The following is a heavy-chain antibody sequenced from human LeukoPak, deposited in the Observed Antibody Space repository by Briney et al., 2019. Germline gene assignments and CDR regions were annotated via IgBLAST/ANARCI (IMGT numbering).Heavy chain of an antibody. CDR1: GFTFSSYA. D-gene: IGHD5-12*01. CDR3: AKDAPYSGYDITDY. V-gene: IGHV3-23*01. Sequence: GSLRLSCAASGFTFSSYAMSWVRQAPGKGLEWVSAIRGSGDRTHYADSVKGRFTISRDNSKNTLYLQMNSLRAEDTAVYYCAKDAPYSGYDITDYWGQGTLVTVSS. J-gene: IGHJ4*02. CDR2: IRGSGDRT.